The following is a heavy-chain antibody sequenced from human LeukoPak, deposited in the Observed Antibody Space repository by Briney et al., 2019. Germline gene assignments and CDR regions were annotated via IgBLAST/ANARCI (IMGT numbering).Heavy chain of an antibody. CDR1: GFPFSSYG. CDR3: AKDLISGTYFPLSGMDV. V-gene: IGHV3-23*01. Sequence: GGSLRLSCAASGFPFSSYGMSWVRQAPGKGLEWVSGISGLDGRTYYADSVKGRFTISRDNSKNTLYLLMNSLRAEDTAVYYCAKDLISGTYFPLSGMDVWGQGTTVTVSS. J-gene: IGHJ6*02. CDR2: ISGLDGRT. D-gene: IGHD1-26*01.